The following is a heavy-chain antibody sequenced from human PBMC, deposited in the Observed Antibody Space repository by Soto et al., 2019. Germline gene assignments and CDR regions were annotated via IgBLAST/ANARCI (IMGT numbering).Heavy chain of an antibody. D-gene: IGHD2-15*01. J-gene: IGHJ6*02. CDR2: INHSGST. V-gene: IGHV4-34*01. CDR1: GGSFSGYY. Sequence: LSLTCAVCGGSFSGYYWSWIRQPPGKGLEWIGEINHSGSTNYNPSLKSRVTISVDTSKNQCALKLSSVSAADTAVYYCAGLVVVAATTNYYYYYCMDVWGQGTTVTVSS. CDR3: AGLVVVAATTNYYYYYCMDV.